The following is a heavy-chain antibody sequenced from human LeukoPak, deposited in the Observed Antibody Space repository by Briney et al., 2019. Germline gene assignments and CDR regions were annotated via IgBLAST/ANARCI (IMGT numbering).Heavy chain of an antibody. Sequence: GGSLRLSCAASGFTFSSYSMNWVRQAPGKGLEWVSYISSSSSTIYYADSVKGRFTISRDNAENSLYLQMNSLRAEDTAVYYCATYSSLNRREFQYWGQGTLLTVSS. D-gene: IGHD3-22*01. CDR3: ATYSSLNRREFQY. J-gene: IGHJ1*01. V-gene: IGHV3-48*04. CDR1: GFTFSSYS. CDR2: ISSSSSTI.